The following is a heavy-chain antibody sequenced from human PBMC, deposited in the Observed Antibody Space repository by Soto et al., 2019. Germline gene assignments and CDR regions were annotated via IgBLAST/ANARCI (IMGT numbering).Heavy chain of an antibody. CDR1: GFSLTTSGVG. CDR2: IYWDDDK. Sequence: QITLNESGPTQVKPRQTLTLTCTFSGFSLTTSGVGVGWIRQSPGKAPECLALIYWDDDKRYSPSLKSRLTITKDTSKNQLVLTMADLDPADTATYYCAHRVLRTVFGLVTTTAIYFDFWGQGTQVAVSS. J-gene: IGHJ4*02. CDR3: AHRVLRTVFGLVTTTAIYFDF. D-gene: IGHD3-3*01. V-gene: IGHV2-5*02.